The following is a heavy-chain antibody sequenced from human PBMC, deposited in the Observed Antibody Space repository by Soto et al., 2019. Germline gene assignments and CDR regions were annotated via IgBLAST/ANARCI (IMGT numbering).Heavy chain of an antibody. CDR2: INHSGST. D-gene: IGHD1-7*01. V-gene: IGHV4-34*01. J-gene: IGHJ5*02. CDR3: ARCPFLTGTTFSAFDP. CDR1: GGSFIGYY. Sequence: SETLSLTCAVYGGSFIGYYWSWIRQPPGKGLEWIGEINHSGSTNYNPSLKSRVTISVDTSKNQFSLKLSSVTAADTAVYYCARCPFLTGTTFSAFDPWGQGALVPVSS.